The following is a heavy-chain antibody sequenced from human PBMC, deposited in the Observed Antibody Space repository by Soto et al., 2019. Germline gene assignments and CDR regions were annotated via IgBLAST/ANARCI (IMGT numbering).Heavy chain of an antibody. CDR2: IYYSGST. CDR1: GGSISSYY. Sequence: PSETLSLTCTVSGGSISSYYWSRIRQPPGKGLEWIGYIYYSGSTNYNPSLKSRVTISVDTSKNQFSLKLSSVTAADTAVYYCARHARSPNNWFDPWGQGTLVTVSS. CDR3: ARHARSPNNWFDP. V-gene: IGHV4-59*08. J-gene: IGHJ5*02.